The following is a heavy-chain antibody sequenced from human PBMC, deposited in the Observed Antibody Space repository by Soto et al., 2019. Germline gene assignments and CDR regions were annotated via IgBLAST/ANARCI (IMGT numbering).Heavy chain of an antibody. J-gene: IGHJ5*02. CDR3: ARAFSLRTYYDFWSGYLMEGNWFDP. CDR2: ISAYNGNT. Sequence: ASVKVSCKASGYTFTSYGISWVRQAPGQGLEWMGWISAYNGNTNYAQKLQGRVTMTTDTSTSTAYMELRSLRSDDTAVYYCARAFSLRTYYDFWSGYLMEGNWFDPWGQGTLVTVSS. CDR1: GYTFTSYG. V-gene: IGHV1-18*01. D-gene: IGHD3-3*01.